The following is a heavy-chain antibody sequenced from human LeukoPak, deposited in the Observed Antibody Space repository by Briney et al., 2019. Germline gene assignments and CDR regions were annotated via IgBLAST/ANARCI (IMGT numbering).Heavy chain of an antibody. J-gene: IGHJ5*02. D-gene: IGHD3-9*01. CDR3: AKPYSGTILTGWFDP. Sequence: GGSLRLSCEASGFTFSAYAMTWVRQAPGQGLEWVSSIGSDNKPHYSESVKGRFAISRDNSKSMLFLQLNSLRAEDTALYYCAKPYSGTILTGWFDPWGQGTLVTVSS. CDR1: GFTFSAYA. V-gene: IGHV3-23*05. CDR2: IGSDNKP.